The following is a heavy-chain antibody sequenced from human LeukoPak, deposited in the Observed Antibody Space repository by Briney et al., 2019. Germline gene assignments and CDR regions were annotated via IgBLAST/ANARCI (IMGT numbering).Heavy chain of an antibody. J-gene: IGHJ4*02. V-gene: IGHV3-23*01. CDR3: ATQEGYDSGWYYFDY. CDR1: GFTFSSYS. D-gene: IGHD6-19*01. CDR2: ISGSGGNT. Sequence: GSLRLSCAASGFTFSSYSMSWVRQAPGKGLEWVSAISGSGGNTYYADSVKGRFTISRDNSKNTLYLQMDSLRAEDTAVYYCATQEGYDSGWYYFDYWGQGTLVTVSS.